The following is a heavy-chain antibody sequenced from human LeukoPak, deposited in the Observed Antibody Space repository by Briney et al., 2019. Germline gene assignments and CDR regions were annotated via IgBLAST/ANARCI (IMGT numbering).Heavy chain of an antibody. V-gene: IGHV3-23*01. D-gene: IGHD2-2*01. CDR2: ISGSGGST. CDR3: ARYQLPEGYFDY. CDR1: GFTFSSYA. J-gene: IGHJ4*02. Sequence: GGSLRLSCAASGFTFSSYAMSWVRQAPGKGLEWVSAISGSGGSTYYADSVKGRFTISRDNSKNTLYLQMSSLRAEDTAVYYCARYQLPEGYFDYWGQGTLVTVSS.